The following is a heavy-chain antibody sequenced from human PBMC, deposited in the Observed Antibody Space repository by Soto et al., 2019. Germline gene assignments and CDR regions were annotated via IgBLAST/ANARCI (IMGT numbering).Heavy chain of an antibody. CDR2: ISYDGHNK. V-gene: IGHV3-30*18. CDR1: GCTFTTFG. J-gene: IGHJ6*02. CDR3: EKDLQAYGDYTYYYYGMDV. Sequence: QVQLVESGGGVVQPGGSLRLSCTAAGCTFTTFGIHWVRQAPGKGLEWVALISYDGHNKYYSDSVKGRFTISRDNYKNTLSLQMNSRRAQETAVYYCEKDLQAYGDYTYYYYGMDVWGQGTTVSVSS. D-gene: IGHD4-17*01.